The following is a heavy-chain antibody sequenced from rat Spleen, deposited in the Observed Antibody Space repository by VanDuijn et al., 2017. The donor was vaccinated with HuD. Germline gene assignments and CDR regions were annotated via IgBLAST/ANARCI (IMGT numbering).Heavy chain of an antibody. Sequence: EVQLVESGGGLVQPGRSLKLSCAASGFTFSNYGMAWVRQAPTKGLEWVASITNSGGSTYYRDSVKGRFTISRDNAKSTLYLQMDSLRSEDTATYYCARHPQLGTYWYFDFWGPGTMVTVSS. CDR1: GFTFSNYG. J-gene: IGHJ1*01. CDR2: ITNSGGST. D-gene: IGHD3-4*01. CDR3: ARHPQLGTYWYFDF. V-gene: IGHV5S13*01.